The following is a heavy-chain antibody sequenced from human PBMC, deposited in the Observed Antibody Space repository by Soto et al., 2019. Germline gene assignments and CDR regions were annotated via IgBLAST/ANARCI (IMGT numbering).Heavy chain of an antibody. J-gene: IGHJ6*02. CDR2: IYYSGST. D-gene: IGHD2-15*01. CDR1: GGSVSSGSYY. CDR3: ASGLRYCSGGSCYKFYYYYGMDV. V-gene: IGHV4-61*01. Sequence: QVQLQESGPGLVKPSETLSLTCTVSGGSVSSGSYYWSWIRQPPGKGLEWIGYIYYSGSTNYNPSLKSRVIISVDTSKNQFSLKLSSVTAADTAVYYCASGLRYCSGGSCYKFYYYYGMDVWGQGTTVTVSS.